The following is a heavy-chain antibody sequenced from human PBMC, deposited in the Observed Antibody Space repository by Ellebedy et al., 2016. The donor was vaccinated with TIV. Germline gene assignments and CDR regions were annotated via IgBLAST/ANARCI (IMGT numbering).Heavy chain of an antibody. D-gene: IGHD3-22*01. CDR3: ATGPDYYYDSSGYPFDY. CDR1: GYSFTSYW. Sequence: GGSLRLSXKGSGYSFTSYWISWVRQMPGKGLEWMGRIDPSDFYTNYSPSFQGHVTISADKSISTAYLQWSSLKASDTAMYYCATGPDYYYDSSGYPFDYWGQGTLVTVSS. V-gene: IGHV5-10-1*01. J-gene: IGHJ4*02. CDR2: IDPSDFYT.